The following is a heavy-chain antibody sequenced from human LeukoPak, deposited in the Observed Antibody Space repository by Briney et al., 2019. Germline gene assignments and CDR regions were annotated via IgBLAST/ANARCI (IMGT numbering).Heavy chain of an antibody. CDR2: INHSGST. CDR1: GGSFSGYY. Sequence: TSETLSLTCAVYGGSFSGYYWSWIRQPPGKGLEWIGEINHSGSTNYNPSLKSRVTISVDTSKNQFSLKVTSVTAADTAIYYCAEHLSLNYASGTGWTWGQGTLVAVSS. V-gene: IGHV4-34*01. J-gene: IGHJ5*02. D-gene: IGHD3-10*01. CDR3: AEHLSLNYASGTGWT.